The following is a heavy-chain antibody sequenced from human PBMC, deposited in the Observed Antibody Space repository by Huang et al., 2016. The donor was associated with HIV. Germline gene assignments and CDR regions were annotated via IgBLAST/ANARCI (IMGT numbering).Heavy chain of an antibody. CDR3: AREAAVSGSDYISRFDY. D-gene: IGHD5-12*01. CDR2: SIPIFRTA. J-gene: IGHJ4*02. V-gene: IGHV1-69*01. CDR1: GGTFISYA. Sequence: QVHLVQSGAEVKKPGSSVKMSCRASGGTFISYAITWVRQAPGQGLEWVGQSIPIFRTANDAQKFQCRVTITAVESTNTVFMEIRSLRSADTTVYYCAREAAVSGSDYISRFDYWGQGSPVTVSS.